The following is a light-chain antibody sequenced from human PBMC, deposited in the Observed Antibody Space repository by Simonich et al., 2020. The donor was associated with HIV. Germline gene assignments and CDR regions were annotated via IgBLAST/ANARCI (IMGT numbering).Light chain of an antibody. CDR2: DVN. Sequence: QSALTQPASVSGSPGQSITISCTGTSSDVGGYNYVSWYQHHPGKAPNLMIYDVNQRPSGVSNRFAGSKSGSTASLTISGLQADDEADYYCSSYTTSSTWVFGGGTKLTVL. CDR1: SSDVGGYNY. V-gene: IGLV2-14*03. J-gene: IGLJ3*02. CDR3: SSYTTSSTWV.